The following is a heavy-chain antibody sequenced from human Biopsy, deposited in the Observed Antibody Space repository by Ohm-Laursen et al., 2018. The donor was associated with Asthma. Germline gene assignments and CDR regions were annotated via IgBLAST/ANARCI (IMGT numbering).Heavy chain of an antibody. J-gene: IGHJ6*02. V-gene: IGHV1-18*01. CDR3: ARAVDYSHYYGIDV. D-gene: IGHD3-10*01. CDR2: ISVYNGNT. Sequence: ATVKISCKASGYTFNSAGITWVRQAPGQGLGWMGWISVYNGNTKVAQKLQDRVTMITDTSTSTAYMELRSLRSDDTAVYFCARAVDYSHYYGIDVWGQGTTVTVS. CDR1: GYTFNSAG.